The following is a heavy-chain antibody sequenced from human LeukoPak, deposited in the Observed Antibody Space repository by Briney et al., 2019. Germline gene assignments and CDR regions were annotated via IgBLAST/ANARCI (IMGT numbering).Heavy chain of an antibody. CDR2: ISYDGSNK. Sequence: GVSLRLSCAASGFTFSDYAMHWVRQAPGRGLEWVAVISYDGSNKYYAESVKGRITISRDNSKNTLYLQMNSLRAEDTAVYYCARSSVAGTGDAWGKGTTVTVSS. D-gene: IGHD6-19*01. V-gene: IGHV3-30*04. J-gene: IGHJ6*04. CDR1: GFTFSDYA. CDR3: ARSSVAGTGDA.